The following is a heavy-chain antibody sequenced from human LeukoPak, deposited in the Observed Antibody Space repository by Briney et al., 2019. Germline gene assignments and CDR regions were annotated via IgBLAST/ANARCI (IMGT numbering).Heavy chain of an antibody. CDR3: ARDHSPGWFDP. V-gene: IGHV3-74*01. CDR1: GFTFSSSY. D-gene: IGHD4-11*01. J-gene: IGHJ5*02. CDR2: ISGDGGST. Sequence: PGGSLRLSCATSGFTFSSSYMHWVRQAPGKGLVWVSRISGDGGSTAYADSVKGRFTISRDYAKNVVYLQMNSLRAEDTAVYFCARDHSPGWFDPWGQRTLVTVSS.